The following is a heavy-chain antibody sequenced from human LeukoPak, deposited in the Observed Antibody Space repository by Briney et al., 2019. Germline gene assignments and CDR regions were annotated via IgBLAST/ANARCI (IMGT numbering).Heavy chain of an antibody. CDR1: GFTFTSYD. J-gene: IGHJ4*02. D-gene: IGHD3-3*01. Sequence: ASVKVSCKASGFTFTSYDFNWVRQAPGQGLEWMGWISAYNGNTNYAQKLQGRVTMTTDTSTSTAYMELRSLRSDDTAVYYCARDVLMGYYDFWSGYHEGYFDYWGQGTLVTVSS. CDR3: ARDVLMGYYDFWSGYHEGYFDY. V-gene: IGHV1-18*01. CDR2: ISAYNGNT.